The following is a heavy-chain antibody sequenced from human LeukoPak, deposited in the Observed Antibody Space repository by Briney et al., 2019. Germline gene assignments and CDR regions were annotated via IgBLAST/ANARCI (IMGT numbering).Heavy chain of an antibody. CDR1: GFTFDDYA. V-gene: IGHV3-43*02. Sequence: PGGSLRLSCAASGFTFDDYAMHWVRQAPGKGLEWVSLISGDGGSTYYADYVKGRFTISRDNSKNSLYLQMNSLRTEDTALYYCAKDRSSSWYGEFDYWGQGTLVTVSS. J-gene: IGHJ4*02. D-gene: IGHD6-13*01. CDR3: AKDRSSSWYGEFDY. CDR2: ISGDGGST.